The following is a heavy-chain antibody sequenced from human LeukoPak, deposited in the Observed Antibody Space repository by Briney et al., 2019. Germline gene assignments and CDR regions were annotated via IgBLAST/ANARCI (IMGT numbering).Heavy chain of an antibody. CDR2: IKPGGSEK. V-gene: IGHV3-7*01. D-gene: IGHD4-17*01. CDR3: AGGGLRGAFDI. Sequence: GGSLRLSCAASGFTFSSYWMTWVRQAPGKGLEWVANIKPGGSEKSYVDSVKGRFTISRDNAKNSLYLQMNSLRAEDTAVYYCAGGGLRGAFDIWGQGTMVTVSS. CDR1: GFTFSSYW. J-gene: IGHJ3*02.